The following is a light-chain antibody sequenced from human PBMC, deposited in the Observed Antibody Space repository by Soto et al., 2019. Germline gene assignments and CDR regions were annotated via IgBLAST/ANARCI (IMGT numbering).Light chain of an antibody. CDR2: GAS. CDR1: QSFGSSH. J-gene: IGKJ5*01. Sequence: EIVLKQSPGTLSLSPGERATLSCRASQSFGSSHLAWYQQKPGQAPRLLIYGASTRVTGTPDRFSGSGSGTDFTLTISRLESDDSAVYYCQQYGSSSITFGQGTRLEI. CDR3: QQYGSSSIT. V-gene: IGKV3-20*01.